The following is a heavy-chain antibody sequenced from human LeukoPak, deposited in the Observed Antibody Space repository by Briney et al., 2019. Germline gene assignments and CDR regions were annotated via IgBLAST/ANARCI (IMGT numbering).Heavy chain of an antibody. J-gene: IGHJ3*02. Sequence: ASVKVSCKASGYTFTGYYMHWVRQAPGQGLEWMGWINLNSGGTNYAQKFQGRVTMTRDTSISTAYMELSRLRSDDTAVYYCARDSSITMIVVVRRDAFDIWGQGTMVTVSS. CDR3: ARDSSITMIVVVRRDAFDI. V-gene: IGHV1-2*02. D-gene: IGHD3-22*01. CDR1: GYTFTGYY. CDR2: INLNSGGT.